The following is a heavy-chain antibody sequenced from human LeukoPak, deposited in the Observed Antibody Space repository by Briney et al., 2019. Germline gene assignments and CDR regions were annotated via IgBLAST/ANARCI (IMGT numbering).Heavy chain of an antibody. D-gene: IGHD2-2*01. CDR3: AKDGYCSSTSCYPLIDY. J-gene: IGHJ4*02. CDR2: ISGSGGST. CDR1: GFTFSSYA. V-gene: IGHV3-23*01. Sequence: GGSLRRSCAASGFTFSSYAMSWVRQAPGKGLEWVSAISGSGGSTYYADSVKGRFTISRDNSKNTLYLQMNSLRAEDTAVYYCAKDGYCSSTSCYPLIDYWGQGTLVTVSS.